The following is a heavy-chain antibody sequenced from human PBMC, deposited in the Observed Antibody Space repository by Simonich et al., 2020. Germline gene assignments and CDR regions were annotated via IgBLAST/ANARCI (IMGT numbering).Heavy chain of an antibody. Sequence: QVQLVQSGAEVKKPGASVKVSCKVSGYTLPELSMHWVRRAPGKGVGGMGGCGPEIGETIYAPKFQGRVTMTEETSTDTAYMELSSLRSEDTAVYYCATAPVYSSSSFDYWGQGTLVTVSS. CDR2: CGPEIGET. J-gene: IGHJ4*02. V-gene: IGHV1-24*01. CDR1: GYTLPELS. CDR3: ATAPVYSSSSFDY. D-gene: IGHD6-6*01.